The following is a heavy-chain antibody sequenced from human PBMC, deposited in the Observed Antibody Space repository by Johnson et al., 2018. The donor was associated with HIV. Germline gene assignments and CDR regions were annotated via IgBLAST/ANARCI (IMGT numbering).Heavy chain of an antibody. CDR2: ISGSDGAI. V-gene: IGHV3-23*04. D-gene: IGHD4-11*01. Sequence: VQLVESGGGLVQPGGSLRLSCAASGFTFSSYAMSWVRQAPGKGLEWVSAISGSDGAIWYADSVKGRFTVSRDNAKNSLYLQMNSLRAEDTALYYCARDTYSSDACDIWGQGTMVTVSS. CDR3: ARDTYSSDACDI. CDR1: GFTFSSYA. J-gene: IGHJ3*02.